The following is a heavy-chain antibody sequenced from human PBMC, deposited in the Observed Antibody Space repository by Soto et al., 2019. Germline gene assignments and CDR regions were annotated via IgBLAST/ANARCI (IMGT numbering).Heavy chain of an antibody. CDR2: IEGNGRTT. Sequence: EVPLLESGGDLVQPGGSLRLSCATSGFTFSTYGMSWVRQAPGKGLQWVSGIEGNGRTTSYVDSVKGRFTLSRDNFWNTLYLQMNSLAAEDTAIYYCAKSLFGGHFWGQGTLVTVSS. J-gene: IGHJ4*02. D-gene: IGHD2-15*01. CDR3: AKSLFGGHF. V-gene: IGHV3-23*01. CDR1: GFTFSTYG.